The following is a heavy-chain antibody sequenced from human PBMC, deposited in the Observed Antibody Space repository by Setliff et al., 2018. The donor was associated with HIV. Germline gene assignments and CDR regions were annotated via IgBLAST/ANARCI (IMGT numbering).Heavy chain of an antibody. Sequence: KTSETLSLTCTVSGDSISSGGYYWSWIRQHPRKGLEWIGYIYYSGSTFYNPSLKSRVTISVDTSKNQFSLKLSSVTAADTAVYYCAREAPADSSSTSYYFDYWGQGTLVTVSS. D-gene: IGHD2-2*01. V-gene: IGHV4-31*03. CDR3: AREAPADSSSTSYYFDY. CDR2: IYYSGST. CDR1: GDSISSGGYY. J-gene: IGHJ4*02.